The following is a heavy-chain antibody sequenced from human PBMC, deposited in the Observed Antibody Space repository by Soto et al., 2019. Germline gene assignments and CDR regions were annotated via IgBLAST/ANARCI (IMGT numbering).Heavy chain of an antibody. CDR1: GYSFTSYW. Sequence: PGESLKISCKGSGYSFTSYWIGWVRQMPGKGLEWMGIIYPGDSDTRYSPSFQGQVTISADKSISTAYLQWSSLKASDTAMYYCARHFFFVGNSPPLYYYYGMDVLGQGTTVTVSS. CDR3: ARHFFFVGNSPPLYYYYGMDV. J-gene: IGHJ6*02. V-gene: IGHV5-51*01. D-gene: IGHD2-21*01. CDR2: IYPGDSDT.